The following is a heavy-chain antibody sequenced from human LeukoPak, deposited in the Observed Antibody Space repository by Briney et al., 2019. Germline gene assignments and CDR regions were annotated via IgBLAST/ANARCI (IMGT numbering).Heavy chain of an antibody. CDR3: SWYVASPFDY. CDR1: GFTFSSYA. D-gene: IGHD6-13*01. V-gene: IGHV3-23*01. J-gene: IGHJ4*02. Sequence: PGGSLRLSCAASGFTFSSYAMSWVRQAPGKGLEWVSAISGSGGSTFYADSVKGRFAVSRDNSKKTVYLQMNSLRGEDTAVYSSSWYVASPFDYWGQGTLVTVSS. CDR2: ISGSGGST.